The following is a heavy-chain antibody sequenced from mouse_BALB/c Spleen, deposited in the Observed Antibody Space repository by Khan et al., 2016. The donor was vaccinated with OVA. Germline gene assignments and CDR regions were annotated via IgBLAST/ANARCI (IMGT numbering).Heavy chain of an antibody. CDR3: ARGNWHSYYFDY. Sequence: VQLKQSGPELVKPGASVKMSCKASGYTFTNYVLHWVKQKPGQGLEWIGYINPYNGGTKYNPKFKGKATLASDKSSNTAYLDLSSLTSEDSAVFCCARGNWHSYYFDYWGQGTTLTLSS. J-gene: IGHJ2*01. CDR2: INPYNGGT. D-gene: IGHD4-1*01. CDR1: GYTFTNYV. V-gene: IGHV1S136*01.